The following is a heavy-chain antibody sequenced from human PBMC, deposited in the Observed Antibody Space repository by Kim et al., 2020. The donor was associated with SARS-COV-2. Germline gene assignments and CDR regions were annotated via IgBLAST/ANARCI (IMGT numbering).Heavy chain of an antibody. Sequence: GGSLRLSCAASGFTFSSYSMNWVRQAPGKGLEWVSSISSSSSYIYYADSVKGRFTISRDNAKNSLYLQMNSLRAEDTAVYYCARDAVPIMVLGMYNCFDPWGQGTLVTVSS. D-gene: IGHD3-10*01. V-gene: IGHV3-21*01. CDR1: GFTFSSYS. J-gene: IGHJ5*02. CDR2: ISSSSSYI. CDR3: ARDAVPIMVLGMYNCFDP.